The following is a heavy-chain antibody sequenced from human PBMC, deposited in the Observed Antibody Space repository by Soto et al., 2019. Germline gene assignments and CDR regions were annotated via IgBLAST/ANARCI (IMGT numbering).Heavy chain of an antibody. CDR2: IYYSGST. CDR1: GGSISSGDYY. V-gene: IGHV4-30-4*01. CDR3: ARERYYGSGSYSPYFDY. D-gene: IGHD3-10*01. J-gene: IGHJ4*02. Sequence: PSETLSLTCTVSGGSISSGDYYWSWIRQPPGKDLEWIGYIYYSGSTYYNPSLKSRVTISVDTSKNQFSLKLSSVTAADTAVYYCARERYYGSGSYSPYFDYWGQGTLVTVSS.